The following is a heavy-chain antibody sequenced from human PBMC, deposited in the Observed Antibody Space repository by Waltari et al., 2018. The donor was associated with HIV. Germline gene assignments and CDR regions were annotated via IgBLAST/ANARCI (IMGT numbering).Heavy chain of an antibody. Sequence: EVQLVESGGKLVQPGGSLRLSCLASGFTFSDYSMNWVRQGPGKGWGWVANNSATCTTIFYANSVKGRFTVSRDNVENSLYLDMSSLRAEDTGDYYCARCETVVTPFINKYLGLDVWGPGTTVTVSS. CDR3: ARCETVVTPFINKYLGLDV. J-gene: IGHJ6*02. V-gene: IGHV3-48*01. CDR2: NSATCTTI. D-gene: IGHD2-15*01. CDR1: GFTFSDYS.